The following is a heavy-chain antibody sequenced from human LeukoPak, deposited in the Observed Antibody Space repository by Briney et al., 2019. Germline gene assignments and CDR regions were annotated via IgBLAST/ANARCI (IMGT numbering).Heavy chain of an antibody. CDR3: AKPRYDYVWGSYATDY. V-gene: IGHV3-21*01. CDR2: ISSSSSYI. CDR1: GFTFSSYS. Sequence: KPGGSLRLSCAASGFTFSSYSMNWVRQAPGKGLEWVSSISSSSSYIYYADSVKGRFTISRDNAKNSLYLQMNSLRAEDTAVYYCAKPRYDYVWGSYATDYWGQGTLVTVSS. D-gene: IGHD3-16*01. J-gene: IGHJ4*02.